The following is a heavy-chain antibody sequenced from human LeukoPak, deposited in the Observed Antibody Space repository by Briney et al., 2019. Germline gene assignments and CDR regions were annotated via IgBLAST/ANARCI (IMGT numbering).Heavy chain of an antibody. CDR1: GFTFSSYA. Sequence: PGGSLRLSCAASGFTFSSYAMSWVRQAPGKGLEWVSAISGSGGSTYYADSVKGRFTISRDNSKNTLYLQMNSLRAEDTAVYYCAKVLIRVHYYDSSGYYPGGYWGQGTLVTVSS. CDR3: AKVLIRVHYYDSSGYYPGGY. CDR2: ISGSGGST. V-gene: IGHV3-23*01. J-gene: IGHJ4*02. D-gene: IGHD3-22*01.